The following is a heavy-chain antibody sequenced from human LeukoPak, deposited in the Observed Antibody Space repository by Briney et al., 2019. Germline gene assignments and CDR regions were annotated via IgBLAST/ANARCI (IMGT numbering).Heavy chain of an antibody. D-gene: IGHD6-19*01. CDR3: AKDYRAVAGTGGAFDY. J-gene: IGHJ4*02. CDR2: ISWNSGII. V-gene: IGHV3-9*03. Sequence: GGSPRLSCAASGFTFDDYAMHWVRQAPGKGLEWVSGISWNSGIIVYADSVKGRFTISRDNAKNSLYLQMKSLRPEDMALYYCAKDYRAVAGTGGAFDYWGQGTLVTVSS. CDR1: GFTFDDYA.